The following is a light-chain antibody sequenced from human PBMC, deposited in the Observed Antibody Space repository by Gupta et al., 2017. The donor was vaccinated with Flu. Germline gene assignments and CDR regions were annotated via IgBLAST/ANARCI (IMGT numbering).Light chain of an antibody. Sequence: TQPPSVSAAPGQKVTISCSGSSSNIGNNYVSWYQQLPGTAPKLLIYDNNKRPSGIPDRFSGSKSGTSATLGITGLQTGDEADYYCGTWDSSLSACYVFGTGTKV. CDR1: SSNIGNNY. CDR2: DNN. CDR3: GTWDSSLSACYV. J-gene: IGLJ1*01. V-gene: IGLV1-51*01.